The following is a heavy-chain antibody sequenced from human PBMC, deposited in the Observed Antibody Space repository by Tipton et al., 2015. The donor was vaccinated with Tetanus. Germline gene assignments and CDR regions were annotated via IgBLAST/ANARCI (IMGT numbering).Heavy chain of an antibody. CDR2: IYYGETT. D-gene: IGHD4-23*01. CDR3: ARDSSLGSNSWAFDL. Sequence: TLSLTCTVSGVSISSGGYYWSWVRQYPGKGLEWIGYIYYGETTYYAPSLKSRVAISVDTSNNQFSLKLSSVTAADTAVYYCARDSSLGSNSWAFDLWGRGTTVTVSS. CDR1: GVSISSGGYY. V-gene: IGHV4-31*03. J-gene: IGHJ3*01.